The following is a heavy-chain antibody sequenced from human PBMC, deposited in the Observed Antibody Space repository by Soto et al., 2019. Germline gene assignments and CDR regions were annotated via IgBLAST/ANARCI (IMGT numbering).Heavy chain of an antibody. Sequence: EVQLLESGGGLVQPGGSLRLSCAASGFTFSSYAMSWVRQAPGKGLEWVSAISGSGGSTYYADSVKGRFTISRDNSKNTLYLQMNSMRAEDTAVYYCANLQRITIFGVVALDDFDIWGQGTMVTVSS. CDR3: ANLQRITIFGVVALDDFDI. D-gene: IGHD3-3*01. CDR2: ISGSGGST. J-gene: IGHJ3*02. CDR1: GFTFSSYA. V-gene: IGHV3-23*01.